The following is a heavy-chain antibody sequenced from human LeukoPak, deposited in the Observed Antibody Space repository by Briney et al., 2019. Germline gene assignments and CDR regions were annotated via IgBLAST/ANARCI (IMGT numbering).Heavy chain of an antibody. Sequence: PGGSLRLSCAASGFTFSSYSMNCVRQAPGKGLEWVSSISSSSSYIYYADSVKGRFTISRDNAKNSLYLQMNSLRAEDTAVYYCARVRESFHGTFDYWGQGTLVTVSS. CDR2: ISSSSSYI. V-gene: IGHV3-21*01. CDR1: GFTFSSYS. D-gene: IGHD3-10*01. J-gene: IGHJ4*02. CDR3: ARVRESFHGTFDY.